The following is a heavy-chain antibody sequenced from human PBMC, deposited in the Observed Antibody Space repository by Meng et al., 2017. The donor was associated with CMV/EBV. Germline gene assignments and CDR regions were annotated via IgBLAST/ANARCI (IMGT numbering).Heavy chain of an antibody. CDR1: GFTFSSYS. V-gene: IGHV3-21*01. D-gene: IGHD1-1*01. J-gene: IGHJ6*02. Sequence: GESLKISCAASGFTFSSYSMNWVRQAPGKGLEWVSSISSSSSYIYYADSVKGRFTISRDNAKNSLYLQMNSLRAEDTAVHYCARRYNWNDGSWGIVVGEDWTPTNYYYYGMDVWGQGTTVTVSS. CDR3: ARRYNWNDGSWGIVVGEDWTPTNYYYYGMDV. CDR2: ISSSSSYI.